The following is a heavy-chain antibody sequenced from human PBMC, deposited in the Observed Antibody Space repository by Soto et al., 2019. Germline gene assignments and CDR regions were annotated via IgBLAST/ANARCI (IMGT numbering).Heavy chain of an antibody. J-gene: IGHJ5*02. V-gene: IGHV4-39*01. Sequence: LSLTCTVSGGSISSSSYYWGWIRQPPGKGLEWIGSIYYSGSTYYNPSLRSRVTISVDTSKNQFSLKLSSVTAADTAVYYCARQSSQGWFDPWGQGTLVTVSS. CDR3: ARQSSQGWFDP. CDR1: GGSISSSSYY. CDR2: IYYSGST.